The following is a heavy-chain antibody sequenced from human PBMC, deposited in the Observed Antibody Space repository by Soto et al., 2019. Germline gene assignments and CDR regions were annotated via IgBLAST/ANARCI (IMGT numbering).Heavy chain of an antibody. CDR2: IYYSGST. CDR1: GGSISSGGYY. J-gene: IGHJ3*02. V-gene: IGHV4-31*03. D-gene: IGHD1-7*01. CDR3: ARGAQTRSDAFDI. Sequence: TLSLTCTVSGGSISSGGYYWSWIRQHPGKGLEWIGYIYYSGSTYYNPSLKSRVTISVDTSKNQFSLKLSSVTAADTAVYYCARGAQTRSDAFDIWGQGTMVTVSS.